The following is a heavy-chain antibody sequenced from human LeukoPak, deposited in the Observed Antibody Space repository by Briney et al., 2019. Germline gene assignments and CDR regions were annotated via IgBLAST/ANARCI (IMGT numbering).Heavy chain of an antibody. D-gene: IGHD6-6*01. Sequence: ASVKVSCKASGHTFTGYYMHWVRQAPGQGLEWMGWVNPNSGGTNFAQKFQGRVTMTRDTSISTAYMELSRLRSDDTAVYFCARDREYRSSSYPLDYWGQGTLVTVSS. J-gene: IGHJ4*02. CDR2: VNPNSGGT. V-gene: IGHV1-2*02. CDR3: ARDREYRSSSYPLDY. CDR1: GHTFTGYY.